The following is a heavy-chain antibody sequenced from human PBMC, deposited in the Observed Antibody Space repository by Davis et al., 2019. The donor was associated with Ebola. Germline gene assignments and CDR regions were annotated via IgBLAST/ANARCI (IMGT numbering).Heavy chain of an antibody. D-gene: IGHD6-6*01. CDR2: INHSGST. CDR3: ARVLQEVVRLDP. CDR1: GGSLSGYY. Sequence: MPSETLSLTCAVYGGSLSGYYWSWIRQPPGKGLEWIGEINHSGSTKYDPSLKSRVTISVDTSKSQFSLKVSSVTAADTAVYYCARVLQEVVRLDPWGQGTLVTVSS. J-gene: IGHJ5*02. V-gene: IGHV4-34*01.